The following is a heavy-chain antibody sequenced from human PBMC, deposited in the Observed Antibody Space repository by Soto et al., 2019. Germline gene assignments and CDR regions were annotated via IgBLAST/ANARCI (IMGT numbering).Heavy chain of an antibody. CDR1: GFQFSSYE. CDR2: ISHSGATI. CDR3: ARVAFWYTTSTTDEALDV. J-gene: IGHJ3*01. D-gene: IGHD6-6*01. V-gene: IGHV3-48*03. Sequence: EVHLAESGGGLVQPGGSLRLSCAASGFQFSSYEMNWVRQAPGKGLEWVAHISHSGATIFYTDSVKGRFTSSRDNTNNSLSLQMNSLRADDTTIYYCARVAFWYTTSTTDEALDVWGQWTVGTVSS.